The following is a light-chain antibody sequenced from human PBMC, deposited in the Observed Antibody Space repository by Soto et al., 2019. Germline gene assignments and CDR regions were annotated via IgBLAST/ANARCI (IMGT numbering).Light chain of an antibody. V-gene: IGKV3-20*01. CDR1: QSVSNNY. J-gene: IGKJ1*01. Sequence: EIVLTQSPGTLSLSPWERATLSCRASQSVSNNYLAWYQQKPGQAPRLLIYGASNRATGIPDRFCGSGSGTDFTLTISRLEPEDFAVYYCQQYGSSGTFGQGTKVDIK. CDR3: QQYGSSGT. CDR2: GAS.